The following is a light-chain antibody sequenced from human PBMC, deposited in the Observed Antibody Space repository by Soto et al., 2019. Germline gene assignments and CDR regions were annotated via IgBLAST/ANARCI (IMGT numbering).Light chain of an antibody. Sequence: IQLTQSPSSLSASVGDRVTITCRASQAINSYLAWYQQEPGKAPKLLIYGGSTLQSGVPSRFSGSGSGTDFTLTISSLQSEDFATYYCQHLNASPLTFGGGTKVEI. CDR2: GGS. CDR3: QHLNASPLT. J-gene: IGKJ4*01. V-gene: IGKV1-9*01. CDR1: QAINSY.